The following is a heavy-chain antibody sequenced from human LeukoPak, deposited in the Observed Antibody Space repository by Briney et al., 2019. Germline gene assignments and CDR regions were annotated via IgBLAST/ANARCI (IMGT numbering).Heavy chain of an antibody. Sequence: GGSLRLSCAASGFTFSSYWMHWVRQAPGRGLVWVSRINSDGSSTSYADSVKVRFTISRDNAKNTLYLQMNSLRAEDTAVYYCARLYSSGWYPTYYFDYWGQGTLVTVSS. CDR2: INSDGSST. CDR3: ARLYSSGWYPTYYFDY. V-gene: IGHV3-74*01. J-gene: IGHJ4*02. D-gene: IGHD6-19*01. CDR1: GFTFSSYW.